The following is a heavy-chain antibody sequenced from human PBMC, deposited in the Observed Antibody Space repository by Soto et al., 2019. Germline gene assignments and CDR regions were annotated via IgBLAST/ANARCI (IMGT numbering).Heavy chain of an antibody. Sequence: QVQLQESGPGLVKPSETLSLTCSVSGGSISSYYWSWIRQPPGKGLEWIAYIYYSGTSYNPSLKSRVSLSLDPSKNQFSLKLSSVTAADTAVYYCARTYDGSGPNSGAYAFDIWGQGTMVTVSS. D-gene: IGHD3-22*01. CDR3: ARTYDGSGPNSGAYAFDI. J-gene: IGHJ3*02. CDR2: IYYSGT. CDR1: GGSISSYY. V-gene: IGHV4-59*01.